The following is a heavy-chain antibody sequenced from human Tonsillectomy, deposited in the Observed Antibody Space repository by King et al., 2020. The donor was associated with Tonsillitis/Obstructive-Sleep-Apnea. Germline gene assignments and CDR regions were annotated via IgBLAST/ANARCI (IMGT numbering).Heavy chain of an antibody. CDR3: ARQGGEDAFDI. D-gene: IGHD3-16*01. J-gene: IGHJ3*02. Sequence: VQLVESGGGLVKPGGSLRLSCAASGFTFSSYSMNWVRQAPGKGLEWVSSISSSSSYTYYADSVKGRFTISRDNAKNSLYLQMNSPRAEDTAVYYCARQGGEDAFDIWGQGTMVTVSS. CDR1: GFTFSSYS. CDR2: ISSSSSYT. V-gene: IGHV3-21*01.